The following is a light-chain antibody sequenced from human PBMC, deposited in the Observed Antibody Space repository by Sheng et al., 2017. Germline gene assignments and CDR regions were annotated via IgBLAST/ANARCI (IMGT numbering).Light chain of an antibody. J-gene: IGKJ5*01. CDR1: QSISGW. V-gene: IGKV1-5*03. CDR2: KAS. Sequence: DIQMTQSPSTLSASVGDRVAITCRASQSISGWLAWYQQKPGKAPKLLIYKASNLESGVPSRFSGSGSGTDFTLTISSLQPEDFSTYYCQQYHTYPLTFGQGTRLDIK. CDR3: QQYHTYPLT.